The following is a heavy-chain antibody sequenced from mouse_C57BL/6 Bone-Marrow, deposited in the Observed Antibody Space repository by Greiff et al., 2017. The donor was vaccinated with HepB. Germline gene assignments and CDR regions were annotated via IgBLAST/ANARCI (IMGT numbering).Heavy chain of an antibody. D-gene: IGHD1-1*01. J-gene: IGHJ3*01. CDR3: TGIYYYGRAWFAY. Sequence: VQLKESGAELVRPGASVKLSCTASGFNIKDYYMHWVKQRPEQGLEWIGWIDPENGDTEYASKFQGKATITADTSSNTAYLQLSSLTSEDTAVYYCTGIYYYGRAWFAYWGQGTLVTVSA. V-gene: IGHV14-4*01. CDR2: IDPENGDT. CDR1: GFNIKDYY.